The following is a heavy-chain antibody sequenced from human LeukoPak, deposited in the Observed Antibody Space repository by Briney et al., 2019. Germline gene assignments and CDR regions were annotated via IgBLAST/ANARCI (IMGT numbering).Heavy chain of an antibody. CDR2: IYYSGST. D-gene: IGHD3-3*01. CDR3: ARRSITIFGVANDAFDI. J-gene: IGHJ3*02. Sequence: PSQTLSLTCTVSGGSVSSGGYYWSWIRQHPGKGLEWIGYIYYSGSTYYNPSLKSRVTISVDTSKDQFSLKLSSVTAADTAVYYCARRSITIFGVANDAFDIWGQGTMVTVSS. V-gene: IGHV4-31*03. CDR1: GGSVSSGGYY.